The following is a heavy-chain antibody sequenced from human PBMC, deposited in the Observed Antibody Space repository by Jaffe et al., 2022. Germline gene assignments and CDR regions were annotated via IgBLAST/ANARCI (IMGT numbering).Heavy chain of an antibody. CDR1: GFTFDDYA. D-gene: IGHD5-18*01. CDR3: AKSSGSQLEGDAFDI. CDR2: ISWNSGSI. V-gene: IGHV3-9*01. J-gene: IGHJ3*02. Sequence: EVQLVESGGGLVQPGRSLRLSCAASGFTFDDYAMHWVRQAPGKGLEWVSGISWNSGSIGYADSVKGRFTISRDNAKNSLYLQMNSLRAEDTALYYCAKSSGSQLEGDAFDIWGQGTMVTVSS.